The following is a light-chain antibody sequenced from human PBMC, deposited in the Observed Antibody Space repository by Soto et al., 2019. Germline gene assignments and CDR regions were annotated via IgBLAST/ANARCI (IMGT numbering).Light chain of an antibody. V-gene: IGKV3-11*01. CDR2: DAS. CDR1: QSVSSY. Sequence: EIVMTQSPATLSVSPGERATLSCRASQSVSSYLAWYQQKPGQAPRLLIYDASNRATGIPARFSGSGSGTDFTLTISSLEPEDFAVYYCQQRSNWITFGQGTRLEIK. J-gene: IGKJ5*01. CDR3: QQRSNWIT.